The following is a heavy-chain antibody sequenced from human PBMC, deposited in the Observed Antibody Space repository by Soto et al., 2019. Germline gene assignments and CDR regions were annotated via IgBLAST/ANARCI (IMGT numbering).Heavy chain of an antibody. CDR3: ARDPSTTGYYGLDV. Sequence: GGSLRLSCAASGFTVKNYQMNWVRQAPGKGLEWVSVIYSGGVTYYPDSVKGRFTTTRDTSKNTGYLQMNSLRADDAAMYYCARDPSTTGYYGLDVWGQGTTVTVSS. CDR2: IYSGGVT. CDR1: GFTVKNYQ. V-gene: IGHV3-53*01. J-gene: IGHJ6*02.